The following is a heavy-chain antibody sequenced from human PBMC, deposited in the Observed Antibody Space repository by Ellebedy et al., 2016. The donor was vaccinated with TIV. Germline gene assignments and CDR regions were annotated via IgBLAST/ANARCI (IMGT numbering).Heavy chain of an antibody. V-gene: IGHV3-30*03. Sequence: PGGSLRLSCAASGFTFSSYGMHWVRQAPGKGLEWVAVISYDGSNKYYADSVKGRFTISRDNSKNTLYLQMNSLRAEDTAVYYCARAHYGSGSYSHFDYWGQGTLVTVSS. CDR2: ISYDGSNK. CDR3: ARAHYGSGSYSHFDY. J-gene: IGHJ4*02. D-gene: IGHD3-10*01. CDR1: GFTFSSYG.